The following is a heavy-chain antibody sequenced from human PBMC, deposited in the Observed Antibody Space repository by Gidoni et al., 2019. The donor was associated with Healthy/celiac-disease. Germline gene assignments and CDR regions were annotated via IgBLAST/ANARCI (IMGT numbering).Heavy chain of an antibody. Sequence: QVQLVESGGGVVQPGRSLRLSCAASGFTFSSYAMHWVRQAPGKGLEWVAVISYDGSNKYYADSVKGRFTISRDNSKNTLYLQMNSLRAEDTAVYYCARAPSRLKLWYFDYWGQGTLVTVSS. CDR2: ISYDGSNK. D-gene: IGHD3-16*01. V-gene: IGHV3-30-3*01. CDR1: GFTFSSYA. CDR3: ARAPSRLKLWYFDY. J-gene: IGHJ4*02.